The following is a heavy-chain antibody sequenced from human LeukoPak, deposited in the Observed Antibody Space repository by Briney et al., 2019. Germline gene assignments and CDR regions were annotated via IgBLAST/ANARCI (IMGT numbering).Heavy chain of an antibody. CDR1: GYTFRTYS. V-gene: IGHV3-53*01. J-gene: IGHJ4*02. Sequence: PGGSLRLSCTASGYTFRTYSMTWVRQAPGKGLEWVSVIYSGGSTYYADSVKGRFTISRDNSKNTLYLQMNSLRAEDTAVYYCARGGSSSWSYEYYFDYWGQGTLVTVSS. D-gene: IGHD6-13*01. CDR2: IYSGGST. CDR3: ARGGSSSWSYEYYFDY.